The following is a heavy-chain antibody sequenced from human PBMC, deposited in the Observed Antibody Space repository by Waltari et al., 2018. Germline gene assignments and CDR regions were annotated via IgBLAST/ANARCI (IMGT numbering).Heavy chain of an antibody. D-gene: IGHD1-26*01. CDR1: GYTFSRYW. J-gene: IGHJ4*02. CDR2: IYPSDSDT. V-gene: IGHV5-51*01. CDR3: AREPHIVGSHFFDY. Sequence: EVQLVQSGAELRKPGQSLRISCRGSGYTFSRYWMAWVRQVPGKGLGWMGIIYPSDSDTRYSPSFQGQVTMSADKSINTAYLEWRSLKASDTAIYFCAREPHIVGSHFFDYWGQGTRVTVPP.